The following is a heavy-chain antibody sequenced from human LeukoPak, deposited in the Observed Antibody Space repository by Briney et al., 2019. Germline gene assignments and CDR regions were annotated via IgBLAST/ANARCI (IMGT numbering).Heavy chain of an antibody. CDR3: AKGRYSSSSQGSDY. Sequence: GGSLRLSCAASGFTFDDYAMHWVRQAPGKGLEWVSGISWNSGSVGYADSVKGRFTTSRDNAKNSLYLQMNSLRAEDTALYYCAKGRYSSSSQGSDYWGQGTLVTVSS. D-gene: IGHD6-6*01. V-gene: IGHV3-9*01. J-gene: IGHJ4*02. CDR2: ISWNSGSV. CDR1: GFTFDDYA.